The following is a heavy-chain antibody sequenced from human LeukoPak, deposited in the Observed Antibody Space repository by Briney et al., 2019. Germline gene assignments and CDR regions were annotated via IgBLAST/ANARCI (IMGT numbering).Heavy chain of an antibody. V-gene: IGHV3-23*01. J-gene: IGHJ4*02. CDR2: ISGSVSGSGGNT. Sequence: PGGSLRLSCAASGFTFSNYAVSWVRQAPGKGLEWVSAISGSVSGSGGNTYYADSVKGRFTISSDNSKNTLFLQMNSLRAEDTAVYYCAKVDDGTGYPQLPFDYWGQGTLVTVSS. CDR1: GFTFSNYA. CDR3: AKVDDGTGYPQLPFDY. D-gene: IGHD3-22*01.